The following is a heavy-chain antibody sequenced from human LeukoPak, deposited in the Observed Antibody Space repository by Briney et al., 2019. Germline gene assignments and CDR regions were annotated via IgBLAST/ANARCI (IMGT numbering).Heavy chain of an antibody. D-gene: IGHD4-17*01. CDR3: AKDKSVRIRGYFGY. CDR2: IWYDGSNK. J-gene: IGHJ4*02. V-gene: IGHV3-33*06. Sequence: GSLRLSCAASGFTFSSYGMHWVRQAPGKGLEWVAVIWYDGSNKYYADSVKGRFTISRDNSKNTLYLQMNSLRAEDTAVYYCAKDKSVRIRGYFGYWGQGTLVTVSS. CDR1: GFTFSSYG.